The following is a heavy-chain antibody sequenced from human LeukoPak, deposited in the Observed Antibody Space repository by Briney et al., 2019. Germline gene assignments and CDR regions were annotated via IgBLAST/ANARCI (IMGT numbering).Heavy chain of an antibody. CDR1: GFTFSSYE. J-gene: IGHJ4*02. V-gene: IGHV3-48*03. Sequence: GGSLRLSCAASGFTFSSYEMNWVRQAPGKGLEWVSYISSSGSTIYYADSVKGRFTISRDNAKNSLYLQMNSLRAEDTAVYYCARVRDYYDILTDRSFDYWGQGTLVTVSS. D-gene: IGHD3-9*01. CDR3: ARVRDYYDILTDRSFDY. CDR2: ISSSGSTI.